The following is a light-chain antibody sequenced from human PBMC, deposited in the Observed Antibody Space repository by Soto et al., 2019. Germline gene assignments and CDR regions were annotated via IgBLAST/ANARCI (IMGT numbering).Light chain of an antibody. CDR2: EDN. J-gene: IGLJ2*01. V-gene: IGLV6-57*04. CDR3: QSYDSSNVV. Sequence: FMLTQPNSVSESPGKTVTISCTRSSGSIATNYVQWYRQRPGSAPTTVIYEDNHRPSGVPDRFSGSIDSSSNSASLTISGLKTEDEADFYCQSYDSSNVVFGGGTKLTVL. CDR1: SGSIATNY.